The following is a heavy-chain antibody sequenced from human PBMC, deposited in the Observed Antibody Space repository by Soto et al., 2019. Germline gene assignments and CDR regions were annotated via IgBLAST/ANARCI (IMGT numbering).Heavy chain of an antibody. CDR2: INPSGGST. CDR3: ARELAGLTSVLYYYGMDV. J-gene: IGHJ6*02. V-gene: IGHV1-46*01. CDR1: GDTFTSYN. D-gene: IGHD4-4*01. Sequence: SVKHSCEACGDTFTSYNMHCVRQAPGQRLEWMETINPSGGSTGYAQKFQGRVTMTRDTSTSTVYMEVSSLRSEDTAVYYCARELAGLTSVLYYYGMDVWGQGTTVTVSS.